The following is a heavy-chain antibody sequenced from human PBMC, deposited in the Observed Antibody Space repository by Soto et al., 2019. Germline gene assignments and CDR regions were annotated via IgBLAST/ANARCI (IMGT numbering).Heavy chain of an antibody. CDR1: GFTFSSYG. J-gene: IGHJ5*02. CDR2: IWYDGSNK. CDR3: PGDRGEYYSVGSGYWFDP. D-gene: IGHD2-15*01. V-gene: IGHV3-33*01. Sequence: QVQLVESGGGVVQPGRSLRLSCAASGFTFSSYGMHWVRQAPGKGLEWVAVIWYDGSNKYYADSVKGRFTTPRENSKNTLYLHMNRRTAEGPAVYYCPGDRGEYYSVGSGYWFDPWGQGTLVTVSS.